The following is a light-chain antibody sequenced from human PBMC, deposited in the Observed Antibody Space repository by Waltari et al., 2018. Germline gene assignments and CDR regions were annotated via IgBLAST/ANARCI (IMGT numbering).Light chain of an antibody. CDR1: ASNIGSYN. V-gene: IGLV1-47*01. CDR3: AAWDDILTAWV. J-gene: IGLJ3*02. CDR2: RDD. Sequence: QSGLTQSPSASGTPGQSVTISCSGGASNIGSYNVYWYQQLPGTAPKPLIYRDDRRPSGVPARVSGSKAVTSASLTISGLRSEDAADYYCAAWDDILTAWVFGGGTKLTVL.